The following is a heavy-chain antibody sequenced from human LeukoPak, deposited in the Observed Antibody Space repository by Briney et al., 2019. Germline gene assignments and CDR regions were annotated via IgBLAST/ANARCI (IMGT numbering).Heavy chain of an antibody. V-gene: IGHV3-20*04. J-gene: IGHJ4*02. Sequence: PGGSLRLSCAASGFTFDDYGMSWVRQAPGKGLEWVSGINWNGGSTGYADSVKGRFTISRDNANNSLYLQMNSLRAEVTALYYCARDVSSGWYSDYWGQGTLVTVSS. CDR2: INWNGGST. CDR1: GFTFDDYG. CDR3: ARDVSSGWYSDY. D-gene: IGHD6-19*01.